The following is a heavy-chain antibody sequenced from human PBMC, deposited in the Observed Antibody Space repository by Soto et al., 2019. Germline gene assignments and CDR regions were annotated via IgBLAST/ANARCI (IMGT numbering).Heavy chain of an antibody. Sequence: SHTLSLTCDVSGDSRSNNYWWTWVRHFPWEGLQLIGEVFHSGTTNYNPPLKNRVSISVDKSNNRFSLRLTSVTAADTAVYYCSRGDFWSGSDYWGQGSQVTVSS. J-gene: IGHJ4*02. CDR2: VFHSGTT. CDR3: SRGDFWSGSDY. D-gene: IGHD3-3*01. V-gene: IGHV4-4*02. CDR1: GDSRSNNYW.